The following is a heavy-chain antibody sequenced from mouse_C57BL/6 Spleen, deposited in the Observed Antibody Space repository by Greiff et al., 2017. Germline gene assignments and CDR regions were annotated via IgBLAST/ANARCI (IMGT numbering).Heavy chain of an antibody. CDR3: ARRGYDYDAMDY. J-gene: IGHJ4*01. V-gene: IGHV1-82*01. CDR2: IYPGDGDT. D-gene: IGHD2-2*01. Sequence: VQLQESGPELVKPGASVKISCKASGYAFSSSWMNWVKQRPGKGLEWIGRIYPGDGDTNYNGTFKGKATLTADKSSSTAYMQLSSLTSEDSAVYFCARRGYDYDAMDYWGQGTSVTVSS. CDR1: GYAFSSSW.